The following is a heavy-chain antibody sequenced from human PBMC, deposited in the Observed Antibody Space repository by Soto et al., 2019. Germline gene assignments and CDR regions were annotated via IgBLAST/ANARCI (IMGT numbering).Heavy chain of an antibody. J-gene: IGHJ4*02. D-gene: IGHD1-20*01. V-gene: IGHV2-5*02. CDR1: GFSLSTSGVG. Sequence: SGPTLVNPTQTLTLTCTFSGFSLSTSGVGVGWIRQPPGKALEWLALIYWDDDKRYSPSLKSRLTITKDTSKNQVVLTMTNMDPVDTATYYCAHSPPDLNRNPTSFDYWGQGTLVTVSS. CDR2: IYWDDDK. CDR3: AHSPPDLNRNPTSFDY.